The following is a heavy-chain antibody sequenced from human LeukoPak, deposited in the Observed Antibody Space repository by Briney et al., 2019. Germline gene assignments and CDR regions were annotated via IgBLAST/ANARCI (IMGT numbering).Heavy chain of an antibody. V-gene: IGHV3-30*02. D-gene: IGHD3-10*01. CDR3: AKDRVWFGELLAYYFDY. CDR1: GFTFSSYG. Sequence: PGGSLRLSCAASGFTFSSYGMHWVRQAPGKGLEWVAFIRYDGSNKYYADSVKGRFTISRDNSKNTLYLQMNSLRAEDTAVYYCAKDRVWFGELLAYYFDYWGQGTLVTVSS. CDR2: IRYDGSNK. J-gene: IGHJ4*02.